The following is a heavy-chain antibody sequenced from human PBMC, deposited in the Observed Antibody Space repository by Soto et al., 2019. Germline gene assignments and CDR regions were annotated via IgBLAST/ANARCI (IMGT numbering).Heavy chain of an antibody. J-gene: IGHJ4*02. D-gene: IGHD6-13*01. CDR1: GDSITSVKW. CDR3: ARGETQQQRDY. CDR2: IYHSGST. V-gene: IGHV4-4*02. Sequence: QVQLQESGPGLVKPSGTLSLTCAVSGDSITSVKWWRWIRQPPGQGLHWIGEIYHSGSTKYNPSLKSRVIISVDKSKNQFSLKLSSVTAADTAVYYCARGETQQQRDYWGQGTLVTVSS.